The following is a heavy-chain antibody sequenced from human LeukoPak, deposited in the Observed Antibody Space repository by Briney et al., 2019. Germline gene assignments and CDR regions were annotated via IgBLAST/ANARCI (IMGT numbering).Heavy chain of an antibody. J-gene: IGHJ5*02. D-gene: IGHD3-22*01. CDR2: INHSGST. V-gene: IGHV4-34*01. Sequence: SETLSLTCAVYGGSFSGYYWSWIRQPPGKGLEWIGEINHSGSTNYNPSLKSRVTMSVDTSKNQFSLKLSSVTAADTAVYYCARRRTYYYDSSGYFVWFDPWGQGTLVTVSS. CDR3: ARRRTYYYDSSGYFVWFDP. CDR1: GGSFSGYY.